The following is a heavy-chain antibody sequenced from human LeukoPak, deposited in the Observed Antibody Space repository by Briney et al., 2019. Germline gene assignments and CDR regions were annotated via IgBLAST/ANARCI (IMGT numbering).Heavy chain of an antibody. CDR1: GGTFSSYA. Sequence: SVKVSFTASGGTFSSYAISWVRQAPGQGLEWMGGIIPIFGTANYAQKFQGRVTITADESTSTAYMELSSLRSEDTAVYYCARGLVVVVPAASNYYYGMDVWGQGTTVTVSS. CDR2: IIPIFGTA. CDR3: ARGLVVVVPAASNYYYGMDV. V-gene: IGHV1-69*13. D-gene: IGHD2-2*01. J-gene: IGHJ6*02.